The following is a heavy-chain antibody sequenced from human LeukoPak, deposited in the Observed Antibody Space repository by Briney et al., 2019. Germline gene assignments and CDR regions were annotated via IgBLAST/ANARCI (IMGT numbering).Heavy chain of an antibody. V-gene: IGHV3-21*01. CDR1: GFTFSSYS. D-gene: IGHD6-13*01. J-gene: IGHJ6*03. CDR3: AREAHGASAAGYYYYYYMDV. CDR2: ISSSSSYI. Sequence: GGSLRLSCAASGFTFSSYSMNWVRQAPGKGLEWVPSISSSSSYIYYADSVKGRFTISRDNAKNSLYLQMNSLRAEDTAVYYCAREAHGASAAGYYYYYYMDVWGKGTTVTVSS.